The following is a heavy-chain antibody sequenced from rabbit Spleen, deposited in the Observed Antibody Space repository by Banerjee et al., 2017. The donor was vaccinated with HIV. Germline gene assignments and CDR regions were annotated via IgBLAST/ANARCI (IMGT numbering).Heavy chain of an antibody. CDR3: ARSTVGDYYWNL. CDR1: GFSFSSSYW. J-gene: IGHJ4*01. D-gene: IGHD2-1*01. Sequence: QEHLEESGGDLVKPEGSLTLTCTASGFSFSSSYWICWVRQAPGKGLEWIACIYTSSGVTYYASWAKGRFTISKTSSTTVTLQMTSLTVADTATYFCARSTVGDYYWNLWGQGTLVTVS. CDR2: IYTSSGVT. V-gene: IGHV1S45*01.